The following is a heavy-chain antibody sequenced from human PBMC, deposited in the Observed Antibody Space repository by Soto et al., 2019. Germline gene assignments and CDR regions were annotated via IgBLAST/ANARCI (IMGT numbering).Heavy chain of an antibody. Sequence: PSETLSLTCTVSGGSISSYYWSWIRQPPGKGLEWIGYIYYSGSTNYNPSLKSRVTISVDTSKNQFSLKLSSVTAADTAVYYCARDPYYDILTGYYYGMDVWGQGTTVTVSS. CDR1: GGSISSYY. V-gene: IGHV4-59*01. CDR2: IYYSGST. D-gene: IGHD3-9*01. CDR3: ARDPYYDILTGYYYGMDV. J-gene: IGHJ6*02.